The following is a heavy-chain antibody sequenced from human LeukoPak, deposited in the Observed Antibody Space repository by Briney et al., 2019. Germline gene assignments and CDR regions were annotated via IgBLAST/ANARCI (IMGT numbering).Heavy chain of an antibody. Sequence: EASVKVSCKASGYTFTRYHMYWVRHAPGQGLDIMGIINPSGGSTTYAQKFQGRVTMTRDTSTSTVYMELSSLRSEDTAVYYCAKLAAAGTAHYYFDYWGQGTLVTVSS. CDR3: AKLAAAGTAHYYFDY. CDR1: GYTFTRYH. V-gene: IGHV1-46*01. D-gene: IGHD6-13*01. J-gene: IGHJ4*02. CDR2: INPSGGST.